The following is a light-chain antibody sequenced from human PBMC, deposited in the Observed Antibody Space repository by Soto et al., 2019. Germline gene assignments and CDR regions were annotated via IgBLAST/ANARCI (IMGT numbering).Light chain of an antibody. Sequence: EIVLTQSPATLSLSPGERATLSCRASQSVSSSLAWYQQKPGQAPRLLIYDASNRAAGLPARFSGSGSGTDFTLTISRLEPEDFAMYYCQQYGGSPQTFGRGTKVDIK. V-gene: IGKV3-20*01. CDR3: QQYGGSPQT. CDR1: QSVSSS. J-gene: IGKJ1*01. CDR2: DAS.